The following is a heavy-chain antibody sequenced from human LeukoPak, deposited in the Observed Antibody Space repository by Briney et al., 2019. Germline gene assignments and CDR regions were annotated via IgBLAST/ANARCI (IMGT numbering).Heavy chain of an antibody. J-gene: IGHJ6*02. CDR2: MNPNSGST. CDR3: ARDRWELLSNSYHYCGLDV. V-gene: IGHV1-8*01. CDR1: GYTFTNYD. Sequence: ASVKVSCKASGYTFTNYDFNWMRQATGQGLEWMGWMNPNSGSTGYAQKFQGRVTMTRDTSISTAYMELSSLTSEDTAVYYCARDRWELLSNSYHYCGLDVWGQGTTVTVSS. D-gene: IGHD2-15*01.